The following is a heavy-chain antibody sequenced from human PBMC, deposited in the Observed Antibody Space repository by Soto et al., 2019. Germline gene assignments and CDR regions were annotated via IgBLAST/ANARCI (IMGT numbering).Heavy chain of an antibody. CDR3: ARPMTTASSYYYGMDV. J-gene: IGHJ6*02. CDR2: IYPGDSDT. V-gene: IGHV5-51*01. Sequence: PGESLKISCNGSGYSFTSYWIGWVRQMPGKGLEWMGIIYPGDSDTRYSPSFQGQVTISADKSISTAYLQWSSLKASDTAMYYCARPMTTASSYYYGMDVWGQGTTVTVYS. D-gene: IGHD4-17*01. CDR1: GYSFTSYW.